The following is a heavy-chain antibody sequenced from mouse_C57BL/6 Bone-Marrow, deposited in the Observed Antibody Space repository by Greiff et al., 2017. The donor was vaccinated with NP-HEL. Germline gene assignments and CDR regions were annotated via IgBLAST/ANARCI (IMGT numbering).Heavy chain of an antibody. Sequence: VQLQQSGPGLVQPSQSLSITCTVSGFSLTSYGVHWVRQSPGKGLEWLGVIWSGGSTDYNAAFISRLSISKDNSKSQVFFKMNSLQADDTAIYYCARSITTVVAKNYAMDYWGQGTSVTVSS. V-gene: IGHV2-2*01. CDR1: GFSLTSYG. J-gene: IGHJ4*01. CDR3: ARSITTVVAKNYAMDY. D-gene: IGHD1-1*01. CDR2: IWSGGST.